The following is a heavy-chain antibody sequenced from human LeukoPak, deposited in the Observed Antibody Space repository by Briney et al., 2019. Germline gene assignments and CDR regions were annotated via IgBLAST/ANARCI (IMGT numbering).Heavy chain of an antibody. D-gene: IGHD3-10*01. CDR2: MNPKSGNT. Sequence: GASVKVSCKASGYTFTNYDITWVRQATGQGLEWMGWMNPKSGNTDYAQNFQGRVTMTRDTSISTAYMDLSSLRSEDTAVYYCARGRVEYYFGSRSLDPWGQGTLVTVSS. V-gene: IGHV1-8*01. CDR3: ARGRVEYYFGSRSLDP. J-gene: IGHJ5*02. CDR1: GYTFTNYD.